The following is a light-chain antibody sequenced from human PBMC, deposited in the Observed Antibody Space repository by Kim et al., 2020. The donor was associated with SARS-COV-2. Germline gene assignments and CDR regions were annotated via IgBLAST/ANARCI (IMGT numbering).Light chain of an antibody. J-gene: IGKJ4*01. CDR3: RPRGSSTPALT. CDR2: DAA. Sequence: EIVLTQSPATLSLFPGESATLSCRASHNVDISLAWYQQTPGQPPRLLIYDAAVRAAGIPDRFSGSGSGPDFTLTIGNLVPEDFAVYYCRPRGSSTPALTFRGGSKV. CDR1: HNVDIS. V-gene: IGKV3-11*01.